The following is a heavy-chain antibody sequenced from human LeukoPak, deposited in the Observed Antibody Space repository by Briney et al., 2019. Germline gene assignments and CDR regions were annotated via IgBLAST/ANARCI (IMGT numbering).Heavy chain of an antibody. Sequence: SETLSLTCTVSGGSISSYYWSWIRQPPGKGLEWIGYVYYSGSTTYNPSLKSRVTISVDTSKSQFSLKLSSVTAADTAVYSCAGVGYSFGYGDFDYWGQGTLVTVSS. CDR1: GGSISSYY. D-gene: IGHD5-18*01. V-gene: IGHV4-59*01. CDR3: AGVGYSFGYGDFDY. J-gene: IGHJ4*02. CDR2: VYYSGST.